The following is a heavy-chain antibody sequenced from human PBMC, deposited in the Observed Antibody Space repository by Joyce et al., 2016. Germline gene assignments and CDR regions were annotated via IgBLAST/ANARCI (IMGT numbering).Heavy chain of an antibody. Sequence: QVQLVESGGGVVQPGMSLRLSCAASGFTFSSYGMHWVRQAPGKGLEWVAVISYDGSNKHYRDSVKGRFTISRDNSKNTLYLQMNDLRAEDTAVYYCAKFFMSATPSPNDAFDIWGQGTMVTVSS. CDR3: AKFFMSATPSPNDAFDI. D-gene: IGHD2-2*01. J-gene: IGHJ3*02. V-gene: IGHV3-30*18. CDR2: ISYDGSNK. CDR1: GFTFSSYG.